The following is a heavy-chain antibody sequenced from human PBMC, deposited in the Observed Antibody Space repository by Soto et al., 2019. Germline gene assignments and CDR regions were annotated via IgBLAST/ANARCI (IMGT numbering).Heavy chain of an antibody. J-gene: IGHJ6*02. D-gene: IGHD3-3*01. V-gene: IGHV1-69*06. Sequence: QVQLVQSGAEVKKPGSSVKVSCKASGGTFSSYAISWVRQAPGQGLEWMGGIIPIFGTANYAQKFQGRVTITSEKSTSTAYMELSSLRSEDTAVYYCARDRSVEWFPGGNYYYGMDVWGQGTTVTVSS. CDR1: GGTFSSYA. CDR2: IIPIFGTA. CDR3: ARDRSVEWFPGGNYYYGMDV.